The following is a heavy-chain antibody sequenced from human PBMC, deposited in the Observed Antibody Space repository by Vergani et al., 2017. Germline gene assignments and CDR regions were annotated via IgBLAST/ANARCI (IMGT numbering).Heavy chain of an antibody. D-gene: IGHD2-15*01. CDR2: ISAYIGNT. V-gene: IGHV1-18*01. J-gene: IGHJ3*02. CDR3: ARGKVVVVAATQETDAFDI. CDR1: GYTFTSYG. Sequence: QVQLVQSGAEVKKPGASVKVSCKASGYTFTSYGISWVRQAPGQGLEWMGWISAYIGNTNYAQKLQGRVTMTTDTSTSTAYMELRSLRSDDTAVYYCARGKVVVVAATQETDAFDIWGQGTMVTVSS.